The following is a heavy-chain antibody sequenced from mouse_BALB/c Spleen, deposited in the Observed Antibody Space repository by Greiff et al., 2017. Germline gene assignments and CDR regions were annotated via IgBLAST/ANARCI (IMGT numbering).Heavy chain of an antibody. CDR2: ISSGGSYT. CDR1: GFTFSSYA. V-gene: IGHV5-9-3*01. J-gene: IGHJ4*01. Sequence: EVHLVESGGGLVKPGGSLKLSCAASGFTFSSYAMSWVRQTPEKRLEWVATISSGGSYTYYPDSVKGRFTISRDNAKNTLYLQMSSLRSEDTAMYYCADYDVMDYWGQGTSVTVSS. CDR3: ADYDVMDY.